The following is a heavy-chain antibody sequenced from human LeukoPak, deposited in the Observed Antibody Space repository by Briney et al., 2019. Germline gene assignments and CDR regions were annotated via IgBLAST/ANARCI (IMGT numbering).Heavy chain of an antibody. CDR2: INHSGST. CDR3: ARGLGYNFDY. J-gene: IGHJ4*02. D-gene: IGHD6-13*01. Sequence: SETLSLTCAVYGGSFSGYYWSWIRQPPGKGLEWIGEINHSGSTNYNPSLKSRVTISVDTSKNQFSLKPSSVTAADTAVYYCARGLGYNFDYWGQGTLVTVSS. V-gene: IGHV4-34*01. CDR1: GGSFSGYY.